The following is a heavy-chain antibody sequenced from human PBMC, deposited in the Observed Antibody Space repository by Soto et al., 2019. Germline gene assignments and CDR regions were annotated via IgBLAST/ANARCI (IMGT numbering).Heavy chain of an antibody. CDR3: ARDIDG. CDR1: GFTFSSYS. J-gene: IGHJ4*02. V-gene: IGHV3-48*01. D-gene: IGHD2-15*01. CDR2: ISSSSSTI. Sequence: EVQVVESGGGLVQPGGSLRLSCAASGFTFSSYSMNWVRQAPGKGLEWVSYISSSSSTIFYADSVKGRFTISRDNAKNSLYLQMNRLRARDTAVYYCARDIDGGGQGTLVTVSS.